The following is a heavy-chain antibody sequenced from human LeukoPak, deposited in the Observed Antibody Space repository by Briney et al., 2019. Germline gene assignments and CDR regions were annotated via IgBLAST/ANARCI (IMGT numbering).Heavy chain of an antibody. D-gene: IGHD3-16*02. CDR1: GGSISSSGYY. CDR3: ARDRIVRFDP. CDR2: IYYSGST. J-gene: IGHJ5*02. V-gene: IGHV4-39*02. Sequence: SETLSLTCTVSGGSISSSGYYWGWIRQPPGKGLEWIGSIYYSGSTYYNPSLKSRVTISVDTSKNQFSLKLSSVTAADTAVYYCARDRIVRFDPWGQGTLVSVSS.